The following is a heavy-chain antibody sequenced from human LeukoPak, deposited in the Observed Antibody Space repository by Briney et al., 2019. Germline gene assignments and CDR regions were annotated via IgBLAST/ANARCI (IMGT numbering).Heavy chain of an antibody. Sequence: ASVKVPCKASGYTFTSYYMHWVRQAPGQGLVWMGIINPSGGSTSYAQKFQGRVTMTRDTSTSTVYMELSSLRSEDTAVYYCARNLGYYDSSGYSDYYYGMDVWGQGTTVTVSS. D-gene: IGHD3-22*01. CDR1: GYTFTSYY. CDR3: ARNLGYYDSSGYSDYYYGMDV. J-gene: IGHJ6*02. CDR2: INPSGGST. V-gene: IGHV1-46*01.